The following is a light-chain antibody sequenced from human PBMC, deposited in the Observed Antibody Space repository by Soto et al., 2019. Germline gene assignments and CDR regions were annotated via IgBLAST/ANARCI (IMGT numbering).Light chain of an antibody. CDR1: QGISSA. V-gene: IGKV1D-13*01. J-gene: IGKJ1*01. Sequence: IQLTQSPSSLPVSVGDRVTNTCRASQGISSALAWYQQKPGKAPKLLIYDASSLESGVPSRFSGSGSGTDFTLTISSLQPDDFATYYCLQDYNYPLTFVQGTKVDIK. CDR3: LQDYNYPLT. CDR2: DAS.